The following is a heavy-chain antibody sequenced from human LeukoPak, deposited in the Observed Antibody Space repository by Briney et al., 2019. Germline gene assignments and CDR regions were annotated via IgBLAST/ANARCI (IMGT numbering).Heavy chain of an antibody. CDR2: INHSGST. CDR3: ARTGVGYYYYYYMDV. D-gene: IGHD3-3*01. Sequence: SETLSLTCAVYGGSFSGYYWSWIRQPPGKGLEWIGEINHSGSTNYNPSLKSRVTISVDTPKNQFSLKLSSVTAADTAVYYCARTGVGYYYYYYMDVWGKGTTVTISS. V-gene: IGHV4-34*01. CDR1: GGSFSGYY. J-gene: IGHJ6*03.